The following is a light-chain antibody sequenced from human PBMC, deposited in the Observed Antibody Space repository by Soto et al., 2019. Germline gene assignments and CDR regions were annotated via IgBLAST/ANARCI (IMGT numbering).Light chain of an antibody. J-gene: IGLJ1*01. V-gene: IGLV3-1*01. Sequence: SYELTQPPSVSVSPGQTASITCSGDKLGDKYACWYQQKPGQSPVLVIYQDSKRPSGIPERFSGSNSGNTATLTISGTQAMYEADYYCQAWDSSTVRVFGTGTKVTVL. CDR1: KLGDKY. CDR3: QAWDSSTVRV. CDR2: QDS.